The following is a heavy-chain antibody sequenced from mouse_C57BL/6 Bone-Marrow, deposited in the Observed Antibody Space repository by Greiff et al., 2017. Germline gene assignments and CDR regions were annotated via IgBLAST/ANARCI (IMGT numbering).Heavy chain of an antibody. CDR3: ARTLDAMDY. CDR2: IDPSDSYT. J-gene: IGHJ4*01. Sequence: QVQLQQPGAELVKPGASVKLSCKASGYTFTSYWMQWVKQRPGQGLEWIGEIDPSDSYTNYNQKFKGKATLTVDTSSSTAYMQLSSLTSEDSAVYYCARTLDAMDYWGQGTSFTVSS. CDR1: GYTFTSYW. V-gene: IGHV1-50*01.